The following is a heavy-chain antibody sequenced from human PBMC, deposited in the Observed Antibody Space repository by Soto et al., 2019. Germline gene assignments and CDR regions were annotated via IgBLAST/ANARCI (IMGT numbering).Heavy chain of an antibody. J-gene: IGHJ5*02. CDR2: INPLSGIP. Sequence: QVQLVQSGAEVKKPESSVKVSCKTSGGTFVRHVISWVRQAPGQGPEWMGKINPLSGIPNYAQKFQDRVTFTADTDSSTADMELSSLRSDDTAVYYCATPACAATWCSPSHNLDPWGQGTLVTVSS. CDR3: ATPACAATWCSPSHNLDP. CDR1: GGTFVRHV. V-gene: IGHV1-69*09. D-gene: IGHD2-2*01.